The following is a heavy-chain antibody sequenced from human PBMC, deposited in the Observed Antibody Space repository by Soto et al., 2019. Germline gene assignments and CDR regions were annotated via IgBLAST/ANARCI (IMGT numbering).Heavy chain of an antibody. D-gene: IGHD1-26*01. J-gene: IGHJ3*02. V-gene: IGHV3-72*01. Sequence: GGSLRLSCAASGSTLSDHYVDWVRQAPGKGLEWVGRSGNKANSDTTEYGSSVKGRFTISRDDSKNSMYLQMNSLKTEDTAVYYCTRGYSGIDIYAFDIWGQGALVTVSS. CDR2: SGNKANSDTT. CDR3: TRGYSGIDIYAFDI. CDR1: GSTLSDHY.